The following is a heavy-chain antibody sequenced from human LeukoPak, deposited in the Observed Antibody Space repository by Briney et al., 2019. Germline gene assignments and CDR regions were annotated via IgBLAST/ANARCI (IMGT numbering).Heavy chain of an antibody. CDR2: ISSSGSTI. V-gene: IGHV3-48*03. CDR1: GFTFSSYE. J-gene: IGHJ6*02. Sequence: GGSLRLSCAASGFTFSSYEMNWVRQAPGKGLEWVSYISSSGSTIYYADSVKGRFTISRDNAKNSLYLQMNSLRAEDTAVYYCARRVDHYGMDAWGQGTTVTVSS. CDR3: ARRVDHYGMDA.